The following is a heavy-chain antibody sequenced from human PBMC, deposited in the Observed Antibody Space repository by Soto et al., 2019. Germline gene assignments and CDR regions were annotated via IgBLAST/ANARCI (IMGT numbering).Heavy chain of an antibody. Sequence: QVHLVQSGAEIQKPGASVKVSCKASGYSFSFHGISWVRQAPGQGLEWVGWISPYTGNTNYAQKFQGAVTMTADASTSTAYMELRSLISDDTAMYYCVRERSGARGDNFVDYWGQGTLVTVSS. CDR1: GYSFSFHG. D-gene: IGHD3-10*01. J-gene: IGHJ4*02. CDR2: ISPYTGNT. CDR3: VRERSGARGDNFVDY. V-gene: IGHV1-18*01.